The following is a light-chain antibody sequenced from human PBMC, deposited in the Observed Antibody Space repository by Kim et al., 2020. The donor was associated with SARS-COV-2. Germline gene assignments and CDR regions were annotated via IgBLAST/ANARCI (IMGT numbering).Light chain of an antibody. J-gene: IGKJ5*01. CDR3: QQYKSFPIT. CDR2: AAS. CDR1: QDINNF. Sequence: ASVVDRVTIPCRASQDINNFVAWFQQKSGKAPNSLIFAASSLQRGVPSRFSGIGSGTDFTLTISSLQPEDFAIYYCQQYKSFPITFGQGTRLEI. V-gene: IGKV1-16*01.